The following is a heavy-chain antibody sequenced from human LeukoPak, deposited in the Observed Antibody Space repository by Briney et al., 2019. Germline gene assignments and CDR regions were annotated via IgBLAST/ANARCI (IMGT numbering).Heavy chain of an antibody. J-gene: IGHJ4*02. Sequence: GGSLRLSCAASGFTFSSYAMHWVRQVPGKGLEWVTAISYDRNNKHYTDSVKGRYTISRDNTKNTLYLQMNNLRVEDTAVYYCASRVSGVVSIDYWGQGTLVTVSS. V-gene: IGHV3-30*04. CDR2: ISYDRNNK. CDR3: ASRVSGVVSIDY. D-gene: IGHD3-3*01. CDR1: GFTFSSYA.